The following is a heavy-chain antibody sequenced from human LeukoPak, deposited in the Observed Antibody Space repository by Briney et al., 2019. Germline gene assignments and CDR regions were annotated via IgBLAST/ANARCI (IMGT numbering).Heavy chain of an antibody. V-gene: IGHV4-4*02. Sequence: SETLSLTRTVSGDSINSLDLWSWVRQPPGKGLEWIGEMYLSGTTHSNPSVKSRDTISIDKSKNQFFLNLSSVTAADTAVYYCAGLVGRYSSGLYYYYFDYWGQGTLVTVSS. D-gene: IGHD3-22*01. CDR2: MYLSGTT. J-gene: IGHJ4*02. CDR1: GDSINSLDL. CDR3: AGLVGRYSSGLYYYYFDY.